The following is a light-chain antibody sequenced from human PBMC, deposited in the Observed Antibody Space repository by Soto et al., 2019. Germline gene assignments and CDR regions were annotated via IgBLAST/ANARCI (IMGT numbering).Light chain of an antibody. CDR3: QQYSTLPHT. CDR1: QSVSNSY. Sequence: ESVLTQSPGTLSLSPGERATLSYRVSQSVSNSYFAWYQQKPGQAPRLLIYGISSRATGIPDRFSGSGSGTDFTLTISGLEPEDFVVYYCQQYSTLPHTFGQGTKLEVK. V-gene: IGKV3-20*01. CDR2: GIS. J-gene: IGKJ2*01.